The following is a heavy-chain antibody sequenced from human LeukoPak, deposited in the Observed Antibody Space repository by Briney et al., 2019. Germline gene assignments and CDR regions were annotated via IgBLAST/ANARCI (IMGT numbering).Heavy chain of an antibody. CDR1: GFTLSYYW. J-gene: IGHJ4*02. CDR2: VHYSGTT. Sequence: GSLRLSSAASGFTLSYYWMSWVRQPPGKGLEFIGYVHYSGTTNYNPSLRSRVTISIDTSKKHFFLKLNSVTAADTAVYYCATGYGDFRVEGRYFYSWGQGTLVTVSS. D-gene: IGHD4-17*01. V-gene: IGHV4-59*01. CDR3: ATGYGDFRVEGRYFYS.